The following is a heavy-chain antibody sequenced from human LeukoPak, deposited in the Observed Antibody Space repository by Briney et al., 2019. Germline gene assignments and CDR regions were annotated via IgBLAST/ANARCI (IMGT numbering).Heavy chain of an antibody. V-gene: IGHV1-69*05. CDR3: VVPAAISSGWFDR. Sequence: ALVKVSCKASGGTFSSYAISWVRQAPGQGLEWMGGIIPIFGTANYAQKFQGRVTITTDESTSTAYMELSSLRSEDTAVYYCVVPAAISSGWFDRWGQGTLVTVSS. CDR2: IIPIFGTA. J-gene: IGHJ5*02. CDR1: GGTFSSYA. D-gene: IGHD2-2*01.